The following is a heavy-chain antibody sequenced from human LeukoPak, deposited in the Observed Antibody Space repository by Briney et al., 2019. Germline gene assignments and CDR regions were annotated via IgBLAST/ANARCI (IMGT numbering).Heavy chain of an antibody. Sequence: APVKVSCKASGFTFTSYGISWERQAPGQGLEWMGWISGYNGKTNYAQKFQGRVTMTTDTSTSTVYMEMRNLRSDDTAVYYCARTMAVHAFDIWGQGTMVTVSS. CDR3: ARTMAVHAFDI. CDR2: ISGYNGKT. D-gene: IGHD3-10*01. CDR1: GFTFTSYG. V-gene: IGHV1-18*01. J-gene: IGHJ3*02.